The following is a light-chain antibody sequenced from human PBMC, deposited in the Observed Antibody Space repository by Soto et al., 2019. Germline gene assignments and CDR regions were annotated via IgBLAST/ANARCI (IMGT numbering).Light chain of an antibody. J-gene: IGKJ2*01. V-gene: IGKV3-20*01. CDR2: GAS. CDR1: QSVSSSY. Sequence: ETVLTQSPGTLSLSPGERATLSCRASQSVSSSYLAWYQQKPGQAPRLLIYGASSRATGIPDRFSGSGSGTDFTLTISRLEPEDVAVYYCQQYGNSPYTFGQGTKLEIK. CDR3: QQYGNSPYT.